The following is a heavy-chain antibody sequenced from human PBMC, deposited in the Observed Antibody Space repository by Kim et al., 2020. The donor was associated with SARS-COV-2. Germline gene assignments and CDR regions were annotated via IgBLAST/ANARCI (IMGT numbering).Heavy chain of an antibody. CDR2: IYYSGST. Sequence: SETLSLTCTVSGGSISSSSYYWGWIRQPPGKGLEWIGSIYYSGSTYYNPSLKSRVTISVDTSKNQFSLKLSSVTAADTAVYYCARATTRDQGWFDPWGQGTLVTVSS. V-gene: IGHV4-39*07. D-gene: IGHD5-12*01. J-gene: IGHJ5*02. CDR1: GGSISSSSYY. CDR3: ARATTRDQGWFDP.